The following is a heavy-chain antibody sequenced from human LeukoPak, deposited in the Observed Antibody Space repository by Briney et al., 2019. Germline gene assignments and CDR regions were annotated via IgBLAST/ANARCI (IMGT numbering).Heavy chain of an antibody. CDR1: GFTFSSYS. J-gene: IGHJ4*02. V-gene: IGHV3-21*01. D-gene: IGHD1-26*01. CDR3: ARGPPGYGSYSSSPYYFDY. Sequence: GGSLRLSCAASGFTFSSYSMNWVRQAPGKGLEWVSSISSSSSYIYYADSVKGRFTISRDNAKNSLYLQMNSLRAEDTAVYYCARGPPGYGSYSSSPYYFDYWGQGTLVTVSS. CDR2: ISSSSSYI.